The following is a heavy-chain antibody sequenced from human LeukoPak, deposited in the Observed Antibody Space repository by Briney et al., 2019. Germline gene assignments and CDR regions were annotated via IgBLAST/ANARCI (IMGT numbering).Heavy chain of an antibody. CDR3: ARDLTIVVVPAAPGFDP. V-gene: IGHV1-69*13. CDR1: GYSFSSHD. CDR2: IIPIFGTA. Sequence: SVKVSCKASGYSFSSHDINWVRQAPGQGLEWMGGIIPIFGTANYAQKFQGRVTITADESTSTAYMELSSLRSEDTAVYYCARDLTIVVVPAAPGFDPWGQGTLVTVSS. J-gene: IGHJ5*02. D-gene: IGHD2-2*01.